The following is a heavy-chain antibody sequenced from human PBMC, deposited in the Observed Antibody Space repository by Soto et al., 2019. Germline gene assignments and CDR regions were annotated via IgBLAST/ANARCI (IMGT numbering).Heavy chain of an antibody. D-gene: IGHD1-26*01. J-gene: IGHJ4*02. Sequence: QVQLVESGGGVVQPGRSLRLSCAASGFTFSSYAMHWVRQAPGKGLEWVAVISYDGSNKYYADSVKGRFTISRDNSKNTLYLQMNSLRAEDMAVYYCAREAWELTLDYWGQGTLVTVSS. CDR1: GFTFSSYA. CDR2: ISYDGSNK. CDR3: AREAWELTLDY. V-gene: IGHV3-30-3*01.